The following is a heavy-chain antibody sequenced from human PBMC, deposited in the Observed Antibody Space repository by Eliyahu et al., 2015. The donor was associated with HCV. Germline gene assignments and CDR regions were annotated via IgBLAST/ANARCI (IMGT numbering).Heavy chain of an antibody. CDR2: INPSGGST. D-gene: IGHD1-26*01. J-gene: IGHJ4*02. V-gene: IGHV1-46*01. CDR3: ARNPVGATGGIIDY. CDR1: GYTFTSNY. Sequence: QVQLVQSGAEVKXPGASVXVSCKASGYTFTSNYMHWVRQAPGQGLEWMGIINPSGGSTSYAQKXQGRVTMTRDTSTSTVYMELSSLRSEDTAVYYCARNPVGATGGIIDYWGQGTLVTVSS.